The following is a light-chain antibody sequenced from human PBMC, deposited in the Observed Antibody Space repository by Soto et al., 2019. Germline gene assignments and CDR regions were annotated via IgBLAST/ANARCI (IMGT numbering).Light chain of an antibody. Sequence: DIQMTQSPSTLSASVGDRVFITCRASQNINKWLAWYQQKPGKAPKFLIYDASTLETGVPPRFSASGSGTEFTLTISSLHPDDFATYYCQEYNNYWTFGQGTKVDI. CDR3: QEYNNYWT. V-gene: IGKV1-5*01. J-gene: IGKJ1*01. CDR1: QNINKW. CDR2: DAS.